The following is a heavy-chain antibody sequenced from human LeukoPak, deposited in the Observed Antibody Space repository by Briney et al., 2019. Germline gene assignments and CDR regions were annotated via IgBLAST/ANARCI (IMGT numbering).Heavy chain of an antibody. CDR3: AKGPTTVTTFRYH. J-gene: IGHJ5*02. V-gene: IGHV3-23*01. D-gene: IGHD4-17*01. Sequence: GGSLRLSCAASGFTFRSYAMSWVRQAPGKGLEWVSAISGSGGTTYYADSVKGRFTISRDNSQNTLYLQMNSLRAEDTSVYYCAKGPTTVTTFRYHWGQGTLVTVSS. CDR1: GFTFRSYA. CDR2: ISGSGGTT.